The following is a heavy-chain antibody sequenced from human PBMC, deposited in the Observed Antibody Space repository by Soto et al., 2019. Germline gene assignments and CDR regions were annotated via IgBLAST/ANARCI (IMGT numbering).Heavy chain of an antibody. CDR2: IYSGGST. CDR3: ARYGSVPSYYGMDV. D-gene: IGHD3-10*01. CDR1: GFTVSSNY. J-gene: IGHJ6*02. V-gene: IGHV3-66*01. Sequence: GGSLRLSCAASGFTVSSNYMSWVRQAPGKGLEWVSVIYSGGSTYYADSVKGRFTISRDNSKNTLYLQMNSLRAEDTAVYYCARYGSVPSYYGMDVWGQGTTVTVSS.